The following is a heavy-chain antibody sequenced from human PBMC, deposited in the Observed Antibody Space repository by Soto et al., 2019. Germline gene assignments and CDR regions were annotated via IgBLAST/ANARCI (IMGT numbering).Heavy chain of an antibody. D-gene: IGHD3-22*01. CDR3: AKDKEGSSGYYYEYFDY. Sequence: GGSLRLSCAASGFTFSSYGMHWVRQAPGKGLEWVAVISYDGSNKYYADSVKGRFTISRDNSKNTLYLQMNSLRAEDTAVYYCAKDKEGSSGYYYEYFDYWGQGTLVTVSS. J-gene: IGHJ4*02. CDR2: ISYDGSNK. V-gene: IGHV3-30*18. CDR1: GFTFSSYG.